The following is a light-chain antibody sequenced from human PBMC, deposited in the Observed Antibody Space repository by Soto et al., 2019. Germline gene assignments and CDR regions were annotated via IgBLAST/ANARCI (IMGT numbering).Light chain of an antibody. V-gene: IGKV3-15*01. J-gene: IGKJ1*01. Sequence: EIVLTQSAGTLSLSPGERATLSCRASQSVSNNLAWFHQGLGQAPRLLIYGASTRATGIPSRFSGSGSGTEFTLTISSLQSEDFAVYYCQQYNNWPRTFGRRTKVDIK. CDR2: GAS. CDR1: QSVSNN. CDR3: QQYNNWPRT.